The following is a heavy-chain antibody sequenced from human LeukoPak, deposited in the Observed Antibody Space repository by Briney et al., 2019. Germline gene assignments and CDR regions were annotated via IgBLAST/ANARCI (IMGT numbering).Heavy chain of an antibody. CDR2: IYTSGST. V-gene: IGHV4-4*07. Sequence: SETLSLTCTVSGGSISSYYWSWIRQPAGKGLEWIGRIYTSGSTNYNPSPKSRVTISVDKSKNQLSLELTSVTAADTAVYYCARGGDSGAYRRFDYWGQGTLVTVSS. D-gene: IGHD1-26*01. CDR1: GGSISSYY. J-gene: IGHJ4*02. CDR3: ARGGDSGAYRRFDY.